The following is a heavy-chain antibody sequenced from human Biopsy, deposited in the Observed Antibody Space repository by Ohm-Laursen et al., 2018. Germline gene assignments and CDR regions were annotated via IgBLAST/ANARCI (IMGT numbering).Heavy chain of an antibody. D-gene: IGHD3-3*01. CDR2: IFRNSGNI. CDR1: GFTFDDYA. J-gene: IGHJ4*02. Sequence: SLRLSCTASGFTFDDYAMHWVRQAPGKGLEWVSGIFRNSGNIDYAASVKGRFTISRDNAKDSLYLQMNSLRPEDTAFYYCATIAGWGSSPDLRPYWGQGTLVTVSS. CDR3: ATIAGWGSSPDLRPY. V-gene: IGHV3-9*01.